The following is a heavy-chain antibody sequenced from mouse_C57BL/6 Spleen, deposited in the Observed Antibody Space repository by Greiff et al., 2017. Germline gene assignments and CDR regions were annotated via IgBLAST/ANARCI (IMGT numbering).Heavy chain of an antibody. D-gene: IGHD1-1*01. V-gene: IGHV1-55*01. Sequence: VQLQQSGTVLARPGASVKMSCKASGYTFTSYWITWVKQRPGQGLEWIGDIYPGSGSTNYNEKFKSKATLTVDTSSSTAYMQLSSLTSEDSAVYYCAKRGYYGSSYVNYWGQGTTLTVSS. CDR2: IYPGSGST. CDR3: AKRGYYGSSYVNY. CDR1: GYTFTSYW. J-gene: IGHJ2*01.